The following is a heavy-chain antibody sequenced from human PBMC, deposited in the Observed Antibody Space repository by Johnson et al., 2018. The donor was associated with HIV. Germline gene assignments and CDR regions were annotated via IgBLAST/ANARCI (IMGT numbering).Heavy chain of an antibody. D-gene: IGHD3-16*01. CDR3: AKPPSMGADAFDI. CDR2: IKSKTDGGTT. CDR1: GLTVSSSY. V-gene: IGHV3-15*01. Sequence: VQLVESGGGLVQPGGSLRLSCAASGLTVSSSYMSWVRQAPGKGLEWVGRIKSKTDGGTTDYAAPVRGRFTISRDNAENALYLQMSSLRPEDTAVYYCAKPPSMGADAFDIWGQGTMVTVSS. J-gene: IGHJ3*02.